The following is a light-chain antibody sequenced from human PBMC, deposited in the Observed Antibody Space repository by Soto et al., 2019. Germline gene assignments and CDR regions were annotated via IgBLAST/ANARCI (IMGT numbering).Light chain of an antibody. J-gene: IGLJ2*01. CDR2: SNN. V-gene: IGLV1-44*01. Sequence: QSVLTQPPSASGTPGQRVTISCSGSSSNIGSNTVNWYQQLPGTAPKLLIDSNNQRPSGVPDRFSGSKSGTSASLAISGLQSEDDADYYCAAWDDSLNGVVFGGGTQLTVL. CDR3: AAWDDSLNGVV. CDR1: SSNIGSNT.